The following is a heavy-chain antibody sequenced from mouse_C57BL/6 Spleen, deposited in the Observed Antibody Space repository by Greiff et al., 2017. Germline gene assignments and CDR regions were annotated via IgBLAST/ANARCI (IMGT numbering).Heavy chain of an antibody. CDR3: ARSARDWYFDV. J-gene: IGHJ1*03. CDR2: IDPSDSYT. CDR1: GYTFTSYW. V-gene: IGHV1-69*01. D-gene: IGHD6-1*01. Sequence: QVQLQQPGAELVMPGASVKLSCKASGYTFTSYWMHWVKQRPGQGLEWIGEIDPSDSYTNYNQKFTGKSTLTVDKSSSTAYMQLSSLTSEDSAVYYCARSARDWYFDVWGTGTTVTVSS.